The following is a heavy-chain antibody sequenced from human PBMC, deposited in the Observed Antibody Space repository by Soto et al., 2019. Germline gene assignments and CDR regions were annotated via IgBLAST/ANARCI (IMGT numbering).Heavy chain of an antibody. CDR2: ITGNSGST. CDR1: GFTFSNYA. V-gene: IGHV3-23*01. CDR3: AKRKLVVGTLSWFDAFDI. J-gene: IGHJ3*02. Sequence: GGSLRLSCATSGFTFSNYAMSWVRQAPGKGLEWVSGITGNSGSTYYGDSVKGRFTISRDNSKNTLYLQMNSLRAEDTAVYYCAKRKLVVGTLSWFDAFDIWGQGTMVTVSS. D-gene: IGHD2-8*02.